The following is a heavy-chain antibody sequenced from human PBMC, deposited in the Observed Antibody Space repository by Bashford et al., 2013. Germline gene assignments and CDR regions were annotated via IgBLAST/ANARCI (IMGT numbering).Heavy chain of an antibody. Sequence: SDDLVPPPALSSGRFLQVGYYGGLDPXPPRGKRLEWIGSLYHGGSTYYSPSLNSRVTISQDASKNHLSLKLTSVTAADAAVYYCARGTRLLGVEMFDNWGQGTLVTVSS. D-gene: IGHD3-3*01. CDR3: ARGTRLLGVEMFDN. CDR1: GRFLQVGYY. J-gene: IGHJ4*02. CDR2: LYHGGST. V-gene: IGHV4-38-2*01.